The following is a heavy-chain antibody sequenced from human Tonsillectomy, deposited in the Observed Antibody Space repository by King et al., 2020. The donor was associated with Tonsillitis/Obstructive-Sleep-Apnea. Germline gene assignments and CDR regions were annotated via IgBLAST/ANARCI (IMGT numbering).Heavy chain of an antibody. Sequence: VQLVEAGGGLVQPGGSLRLSCAASGFTFSSYAMSWVRQAPGKGLEWVSAISGSGGITYYADSVKGRFTITRATSKNTPYLRLNSLRAEDTAVYYCAKDGSYYDFWSGYPNFDYWGQGTLVTVSS. D-gene: IGHD3-3*01. CDR2: ISGSGGIT. V-gene: IGHV3-23*04. J-gene: IGHJ4*02. CDR1: GFTFSSYA. CDR3: AKDGSYYDFWSGYPNFDY.